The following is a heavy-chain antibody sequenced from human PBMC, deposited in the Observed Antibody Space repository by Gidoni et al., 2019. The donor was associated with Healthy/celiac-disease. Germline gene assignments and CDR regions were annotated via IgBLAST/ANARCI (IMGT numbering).Heavy chain of an antibody. CDR3: SVLGYQLTPFDY. D-gene: IGHD2-2*01. CDR1: GFTFSSYS. J-gene: IGHJ4*02. V-gene: IGHV3-21*01. Sequence: EVQLVESGGGLVKPGGSLRLSGAASGFTFSSYSMNWVRQAPGKGLEWVSSISSSSSYIYYADSVKGRFTISRDNAKNSLYLQMNSLRAEDTAVYYCSVLGYQLTPFDYWGQGTLVTVSS. CDR2: ISSSSSYI.